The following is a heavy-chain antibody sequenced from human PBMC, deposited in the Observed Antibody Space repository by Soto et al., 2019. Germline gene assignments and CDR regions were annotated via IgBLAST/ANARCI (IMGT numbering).Heavy chain of an antibody. CDR1: GGSFSGYY. CDR2: INHSGST. D-gene: IGHD3-16*01. J-gene: IGHJ6*02. Sequence: QSQTLSLTCAVYGGSFSGYYWSWIRQPPGKGLEWIGEINHSGSTNYNPSLKSRVTISVDTSKNQFSLKLSSVTAADTAVYYCARRLRYYYGMDVWGQGTTVTVSS. CDR3: ARRLRYYYGMDV. V-gene: IGHV4-34*01.